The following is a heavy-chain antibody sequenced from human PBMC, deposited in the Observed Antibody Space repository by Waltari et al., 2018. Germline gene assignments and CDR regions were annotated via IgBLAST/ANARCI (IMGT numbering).Heavy chain of an antibody. D-gene: IGHD3-10*01. CDR2: IIPIFGTA. CDR3: ARDAGVGYYGSGSYGDNWFDP. J-gene: IGHJ5*02. CDR1: GGTFSSYA. V-gene: IGHV1-69*05. Sequence: QVQLVQSGAEVKKPGSSVKVSCKASGGTFSSYAISWVRQAPGQGLEWMGGIIPIFGTANYAQKFQGRVTITTDESTSTAYMELSSLRSEDTAVYYGARDAGVGYYGSGSYGDNWFDPWGQGTLVTVSS.